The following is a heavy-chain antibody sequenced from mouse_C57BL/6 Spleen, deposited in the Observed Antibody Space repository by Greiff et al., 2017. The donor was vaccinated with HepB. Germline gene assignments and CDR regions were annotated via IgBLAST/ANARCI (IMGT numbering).Heavy chain of an antibody. CDR1: GYTFTNYW. D-gene: IGHD4-1*01. Sequence: VQLQESGAELVRPGTSVKMSCKASGYTFTNYWIGWAKQRPGHGLEWIGDIYPGGGYTNYNEKFKGKATLTADKSSSTAYMQFSSLTSEDSAIYYCARSGYWDRAMDYWGQGTSVTVSS. V-gene: IGHV1-63*01. J-gene: IGHJ4*01. CDR2: IYPGGGYT. CDR3: ARSGYWDRAMDY.